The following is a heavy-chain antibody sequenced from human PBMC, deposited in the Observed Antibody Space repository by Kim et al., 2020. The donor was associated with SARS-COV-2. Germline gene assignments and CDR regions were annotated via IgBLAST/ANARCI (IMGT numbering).Heavy chain of an antibody. CDR2: ISGSGGST. D-gene: IGHD6-13*01. J-gene: IGHJ4*02. V-gene: IGHV3-23*01. Sequence: GGSLRLSCAASGFTFSSYAMSWVRQAPGKGLEWVSAISGSGGSTYYADSVKGRFTISRDNSKNTLYLQMNSLRAEDTAVYYCAKSSGGQVAAAGTRSDYWGQGTLVTVSS. CDR3: AKSSGGQVAAAGTRSDY. CDR1: GFTFSSYA.